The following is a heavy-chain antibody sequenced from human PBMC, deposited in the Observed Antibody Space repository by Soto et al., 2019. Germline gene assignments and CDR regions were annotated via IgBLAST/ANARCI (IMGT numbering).Heavy chain of an antibody. J-gene: IGHJ4*02. V-gene: IGHV1-69*12. Sequence: QVQLVQSGAEVKKPGSSVKVSCKASGGTFSSYAISWVRQAPGQGLEWMGGIIPIFGTANYAQKFQGRVTITADESTSAAYVELSSLRSEDTAVYYCAWEPPAQLGRPQVWGQGTLVTVSS. D-gene: IGHD7-27*01. CDR1: GGTFSSYA. CDR2: IIPIFGTA. CDR3: AWEPPAQLGRPQV.